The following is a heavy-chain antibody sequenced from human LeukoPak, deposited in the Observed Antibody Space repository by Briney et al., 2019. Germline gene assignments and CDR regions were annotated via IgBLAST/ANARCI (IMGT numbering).Heavy chain of an antibody. Sequence: SVKVSCKASGGTFSSYAISWVRQAPGQGLEWMGGIIPIFGTANYAQKFQGRVTITADESTSTAYMELSSLRSEDTAVYYCARVLRRGYSYGPVSVVGYWGQGTLVTVSS. CDR1: GGTFSSYA. CDR3: ARVLRRGYSYGPVSVVGY. CDR2: IIPIFGTA. D-gene: IGHD5-18*01. J-gene: IGHJ4*02. V-gene: IGHV1-69*01.